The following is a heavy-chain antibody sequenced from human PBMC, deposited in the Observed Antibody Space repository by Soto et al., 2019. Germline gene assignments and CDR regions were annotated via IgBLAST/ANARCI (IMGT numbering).Heavy chain of an antibody. V-gene: IGHV1-18*01. Sequence: QVQLVPSGAEVKKPGASVKFSCKASGYTFTSYGISWVRQDPGQGREWMAWSSACNGDTNYSQKLQGRVTMTTDTSTSTAYMEVRSLRSTDTAVYYCARVGGSPTFLYFWGQGTLVTVSS. D-gene: IGHD1-26*01. CDR2: SSACNGDT. J-gene: IGHJ4*02. CDR3: ARVGGSPTFLYF. CDR1: GYTFTSYG.